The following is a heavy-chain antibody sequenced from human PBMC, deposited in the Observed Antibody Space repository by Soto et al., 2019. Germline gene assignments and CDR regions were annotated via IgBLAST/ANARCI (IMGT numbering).Heavy chain of an antibody. Sequence: ASWKVSCKASVYTFTSYGISWVRQAPGQGLEWMGWISAYNGNTNYAQKFQGRVTITADESTCTAYMELSSLRSEDTAVYYCARDELAAAGTYGMDVWGQGTTVTVS. CDR2: ISAYNGNT. J-gene: IGHJ6*02. V-gene: IGHV1-18*01. D-gene: IGHD6-13*01. CDR3: ARDELAAAGTYGMDV. CDR1: VYTFTSYG.